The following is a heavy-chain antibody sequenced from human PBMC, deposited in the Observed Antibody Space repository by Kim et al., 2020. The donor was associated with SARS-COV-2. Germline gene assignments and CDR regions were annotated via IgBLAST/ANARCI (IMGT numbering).Heavy chain of an antibody. D-gene: IGHD4-17*01. CDR3: TRHGGGDYPFDP. CDR1: GFTFSGSA. Sequence: GGSLRLSCAASGFTFSGSAMHWVRQASGKGLEWVGRIRPKANSYATGYAASVKGRFTISRDDSMSTAYLQMNSLTTEDTAVYYCTRHGGGDYPFDPWGQGTLVTVSS. CDR2: IRPKANSYAT. V-gene: IGHV3-73*01. J-gene: IGHJ5*02.